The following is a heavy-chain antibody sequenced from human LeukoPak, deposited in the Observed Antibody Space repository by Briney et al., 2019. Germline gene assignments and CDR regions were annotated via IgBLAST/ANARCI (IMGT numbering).Heavy chain of an antibody. J-gene: IGHJ4*02. V-gene: IGHV4-30-4*08. D-gene: IGHD6-13*01. CDR2: FYYSGTT. Sequence: SKTLSLTCNISGASINSDYYWNRFRQPPGKGLEWIAYFYYSGTTYYNPSLKSRVTISVDTSKNQFSLKLSSVTAADTAVYYCARRSSSSWFFDYWGQGTLVTVSS. CDR3: ARRSSSSWFFDY. CDR1: GASINSDYY.